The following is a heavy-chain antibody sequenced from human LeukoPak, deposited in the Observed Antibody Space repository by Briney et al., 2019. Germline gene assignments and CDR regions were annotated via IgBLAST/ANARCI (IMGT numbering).Heavy chain of an antibody. CDR2: INSDGSST. Sequence: PGGSLRLSCAASGFTFSIYWMHWVRHAPGKGLVWVSHINSDGSSTNYADSVKGRFTISRDNSKNTLFLQMNSLRAEDTAIYYCARDGRIQLPTLTYYFHYYMDVWGKGTTVTVSS. J-gene: IGHJ6*03. D-gene: IGHD5-18*01. CDR1: GFTFSIYW. CDR3: ARDGRIQLPTLTYYFHYYMDV. V-gene: IGHV3-74*01.